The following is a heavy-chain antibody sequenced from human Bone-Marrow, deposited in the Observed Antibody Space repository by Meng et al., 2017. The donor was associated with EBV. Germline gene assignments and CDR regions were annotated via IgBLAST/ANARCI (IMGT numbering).Heavy chain of an antibody. Sequence: QAPSARSGDTLMHPVSSVTVACEASGYTFTSDYLHWVRQAPRQGLELVVPIDPNSGGTLYAQKFQGSFTMTRDTSISTAYMELTRLRSDDTAVYYCARTFTSLVPFSPDFDYWGQGTLVTVSS. CDR2: IDPNSGGT. CDR3: ARTFTSLVPFSPDFDY. CDR1: GYTFTSDY. V-gene: IGHV1-2*06. D-gene: IGHD2-2*01. J-gene: IGHJ4*02.